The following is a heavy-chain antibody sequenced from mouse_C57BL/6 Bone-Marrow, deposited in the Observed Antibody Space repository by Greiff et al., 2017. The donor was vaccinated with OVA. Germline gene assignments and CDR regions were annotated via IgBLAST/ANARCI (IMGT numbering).Heavy chain of an antibody. CDR3: AREAYYGSRDWYFDV. J-gene: IGHJ1*03. Sequence: VHLVESGPELVKPGASVKISCKASGYAFSSSWMNWVKQRPGKGLEWIGRIYPGDGDTNYNGKFKGKATLTADKSSSTAYMQLSSLTSEDSAVYFCAREAYYGSRDWYFDVWGTGTTVTVSS. D-gene: IGHD1-1*01. V-gene: IGHV1-82*01. CDR1: GYAFSSSW. CDR2: IYPGDGDT.